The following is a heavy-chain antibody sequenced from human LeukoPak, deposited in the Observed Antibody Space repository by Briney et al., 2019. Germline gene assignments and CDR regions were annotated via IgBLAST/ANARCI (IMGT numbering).Heavy chain of an antibody. CDR1: GYTFTSYG. J-gene: IGHJ4*02. Sequence: GASVKVSCKASGYTFTSYGISWVRQAPGQGLEWMGWISAYNGNTNYVQKLQGRVTMTTGTSTSTAYMELRSLRSDDTAVYYCARDTGYYYDISGGYYFDYWGQGTLVTVSS. V-gene: IGHV1-18*01. D-gene: IGHD3-22*01. CDR2: ISAYNGNT. CDR3: ARDTGYYYDISGGYYFDY.